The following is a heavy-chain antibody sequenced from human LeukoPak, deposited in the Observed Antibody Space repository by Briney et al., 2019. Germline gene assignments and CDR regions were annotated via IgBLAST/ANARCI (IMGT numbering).Heavy chain of an antibody. CDR1: GGSISSNC. V-gene: IGHV4-59*01. CDR2: ICDSGTT. CDR3: ARGGYYGLF. Sequence: SETLSLTCTVSGGSISSNCWSWIRQPPGKGLEWIGYICDSGTTKYNPPVKSRVTISVDTSKNQFSLKLSSVTAVDTAVYYCARGGYYGLFWGQGTMVTVSS. J-gene: IGHJ3*01. D-gene: IGHD3-16*01.